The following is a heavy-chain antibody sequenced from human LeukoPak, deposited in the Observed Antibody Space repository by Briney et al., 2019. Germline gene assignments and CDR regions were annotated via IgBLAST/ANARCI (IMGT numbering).Heavy chain of an antibody. J-gene: IGHJ4*02. CDR3: ARRDTAMVYFDQ. V-gene: IGHV5-51*01. CDR1: GYSFTSYW. D-gene: IGHD5-18*01. Sequence: GESLKISCKGSGYSFTSYWIAWVRQMPGKALEWMGIIYPGDSDTRYSPSFQGQVTISAGKSISTAYLQWSSLKASDTAMYYCARRDTAMVYFDQWGQGTLVTVSS. CDR2: IYPGDSDT.